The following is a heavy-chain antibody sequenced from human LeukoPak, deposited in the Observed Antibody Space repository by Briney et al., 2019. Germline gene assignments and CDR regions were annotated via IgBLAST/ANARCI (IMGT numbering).Heavy chain of an antibody. Sequence: SETLSLTCTVPGGSISSGSYYWSWIRQPAGKGLEWLVRIYTSGSINYNPSLKSRVTISVDTSKNQFSLKLSSVTAADTAVYYCARGGAMTPAYWGQGTLVTVSS. CDR1: GGSISSGSYY. J-gene: IGHJ4*02. CDR2: IYTSGSI. D-gene: IGHD4-17*01. CDR3: ARGGAMTPAY. V-gene: IGHV4-61*02.